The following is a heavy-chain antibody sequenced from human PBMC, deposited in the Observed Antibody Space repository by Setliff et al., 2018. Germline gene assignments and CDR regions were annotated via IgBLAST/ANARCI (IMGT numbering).Heavy chain of an antibody. CDR3: ARRDNYYDSSGYSYYLDD. V-gene: IGHV5-51*01. J-gene: IGHJ4*02. CDR2: IYAGNSQI. Sequence: GESLKISCKDSGYTFSLSWIGWVRQMPGKGLDWMGTIYAGNSQIKYGPSFQGQVTISVDKSINTAFLQWSSLKASDTALYYCARRDNYYDSSGYSYYLDDWGQGTLVTVSS. CDR1: GYTFSLSW. D-gene: IGHD3-22*01.